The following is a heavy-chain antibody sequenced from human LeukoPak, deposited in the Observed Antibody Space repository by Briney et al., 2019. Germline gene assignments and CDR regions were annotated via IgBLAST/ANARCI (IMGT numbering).Heavy chain of an antibody. CDR1: GYSVSSGYY. Sequence: PSETLSLTCTVSGYSVSSGYYWGWIRQPPGKGLELIGSIYHSGSTYYNPSLKSRVTISVDTSKNQFSLKLSSVTAADTAVYYCAREPAATGWFDPWGQGTLVTVSS. J-gene: IGHJ5*02. CDR3: AREPAATGWFDP. D-gene: IGHD2-2*01. CDR2: IYHSGST. V-gene: IGHV4-38-2*02.